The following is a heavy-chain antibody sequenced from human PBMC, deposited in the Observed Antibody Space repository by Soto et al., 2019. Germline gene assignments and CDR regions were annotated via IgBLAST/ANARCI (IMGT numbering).Heavy chain of an antibody. V-gene: IGHV4-31*03. J-gene: IGHJ4*02. CDR1: GGSISSGGYY. CDR2: IYYSGST. Sequence: QVQLQESGPGLVKPSQTLSLTCTVSGGSISSGGYYWSWIRQHPGKGLEWIGYIYYSGSTYYNPSLKGRFTISVDTSKNQSSRKLSSVTAADTAVYYGAREGGIGGATAAAYWGQGTLVTVSS. CDR3: AREGGIGGATAAAY. D-gene: IGHD1-26*01.